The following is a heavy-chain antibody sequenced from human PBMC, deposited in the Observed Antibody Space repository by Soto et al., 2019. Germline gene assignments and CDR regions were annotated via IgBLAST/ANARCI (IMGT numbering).Heavy chain of an antibody. D-gene: IGHD6-13*01. J-gene: IGHJ4*02. V-gene: IGHV4-34*01. CDR3: ARTYSSSWSPFDH. Sequence: PSETLSLTCAVYGGSFSGYYWSWIRQPPGKGLEWIGEINQSGSTNYNPSLKGRVTISVDTSKNQFSLKLSSVTAADTAVYYCARTYSSSWSPFDHWGQGTLVTVSS. CDR2: INQSGST. CDR1: GGSFSGYY.